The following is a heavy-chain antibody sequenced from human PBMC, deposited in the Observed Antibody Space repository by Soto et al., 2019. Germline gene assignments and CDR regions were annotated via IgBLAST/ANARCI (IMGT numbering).Heavy chain of an antibody. D-gene: IGHD1-26*01. J-gene: IGHJ4*02. CDR1: GFRFNSYS. Sequence: KPGGSLRLSCEASGFRFNSYSMNWVRQAPQKGLEWVSLIDARSNYIYYADSVKGRFTISRDNARNSLYLQMDSLRVEDTAVYYCVRENEMAGATSAFEYWGQGTPVTSPQ. CDR2: IDARSNYI. V-gene: IGHV3-21*06. CDR3: VRENEMAGATSAFEY.